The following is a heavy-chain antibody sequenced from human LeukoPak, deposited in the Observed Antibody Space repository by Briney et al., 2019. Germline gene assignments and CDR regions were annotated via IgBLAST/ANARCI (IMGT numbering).Heavy chain of an antibody. CDR2: ISYDGRNK. CDR3: AKTAYDYDHTGQSDY. D-gene: IGHD3-22*01. V-gene: IGHV3-30*18. Sequence: PGRSLRLSCAASGFTFSNYGMHWVRQAPGKGLEWVEVISYDGRNKYYADSVKGRFSISRDNTKNTMDLQMNTLRAGDTAVYYCAKTAYDYDHTGQSDYWGQGTLVTVSS. J-gene: IGHJ4*02. CDR1: GFTFSNYG.